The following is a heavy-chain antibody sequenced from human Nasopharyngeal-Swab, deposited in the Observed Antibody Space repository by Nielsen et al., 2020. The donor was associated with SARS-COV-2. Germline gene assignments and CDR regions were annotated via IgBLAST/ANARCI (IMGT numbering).Heavy chain of an antibody. CDR2: ISTSGDRT. Sequence: GESLKISCAASGFTVSTNYMTWVRQAPGKGLDWVSLISTSGDRTFYADSVKGRFTISRDNAKNSLYLQMNSLRAEDTAVYYCARSRLTIFGVVIGPFDYWGQGTLVTVSS. D-gene: IGHD3-3*01. CDR1: GFTVSTNY. J-gene: IGHJ4*02. CDR3: ARSRLTIFGVVIGPFDY. V-gene: IGHV3-11*04.